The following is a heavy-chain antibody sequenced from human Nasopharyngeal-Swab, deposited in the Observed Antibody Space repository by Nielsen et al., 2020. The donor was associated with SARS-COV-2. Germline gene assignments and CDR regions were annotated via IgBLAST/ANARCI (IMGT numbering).Heavy chain of an antibody. V-gene: IGHV4-59*12. CDR2: IYYSGST. CDR1: GGSISSYY. D-gene: IGHD4-17*01. CDR3: ARGTTVTTFFDYYGMDV. J-gene: IGHJ6*02. Sequence: SETLSLTCTVSGGSISSYYWSWIRQPPGKGLEWIGYIYYSGSTNYNPSLKSRVTISVDTSKNQFSLKLSSVTAADTAVYYCARGTTVTTFFDYYGMDVWGQGTTVTVSS.